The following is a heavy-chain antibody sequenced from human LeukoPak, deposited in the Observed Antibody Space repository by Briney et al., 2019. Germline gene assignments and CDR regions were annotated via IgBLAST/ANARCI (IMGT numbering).Heavy chain of an antibody. J-gene: IGHJ3*02. D-gene: IGHD1-14*01. CDR2: IYYSGST. Sequence: SETLSLTCTVSGGSISSYYWSWIRQPPGKGLEWIGYIYYSGSTNYNPSLKSRVTISVDTSKNQFSLKLSSVTAADTAVYYCARAEPPDQYDAFDIWGQGTMVTVSS. CDR1: GGSISSYY. V-gene: IGHV4-59*01. CDR3: ARAEPPDQYDAFDI.